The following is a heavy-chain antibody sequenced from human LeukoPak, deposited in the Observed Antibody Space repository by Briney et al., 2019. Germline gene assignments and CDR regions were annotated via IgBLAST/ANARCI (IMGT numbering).Heavy chain of an antibody. J-gene: IGHJ4*02. Sequence: PGGSLRLSCAASGFTFSTYWMHWVRQAPGKGLVWVSHINSDGSSTTYADSVKGRFTISRDNAKNTLYLQVNSLRAEDTAVYYCARDREDNYGPLDYWGQGTLVTVSS. V-gene: IGHV3-74*01. D-gene: IGHD5-18*01. CDR2: INSDGSST. CDR3: ARDREDNYGPLDY. CDR1: GFTFSTYW.